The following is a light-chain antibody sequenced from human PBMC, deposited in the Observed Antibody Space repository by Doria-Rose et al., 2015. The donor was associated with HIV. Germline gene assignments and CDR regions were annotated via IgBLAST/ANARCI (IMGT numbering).Light chain of an antibody. CDR3: QQSYSTPLT. V-gene: IGKV1-39*01. CDR1: QSTGSF. J-gene: IGKJ4*01. Sequence: TQSPSSLSASVGDRVTITCRASQSTGSFLNWYQQKPGKAPKLLIYAASSLQSGFPSRCSGSGSGTDVTLTISSLQPEDFATYFCQQSYSTPLTFGGGTKVEIK. CDR2: AAS.